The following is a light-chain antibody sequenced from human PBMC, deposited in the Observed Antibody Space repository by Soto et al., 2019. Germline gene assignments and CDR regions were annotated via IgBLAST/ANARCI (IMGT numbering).Light chain of an antibody. CDR2: KAS. CDR3: QHFNSYRT. CDR1: QSFSSW. J-gene: IGKJ1*01. Sequence: DIQMTQSPFTLSASVADRVTITCRASQSFSSWLAWNQQKPGEAPKLLIYKASNLESGLPSRFSGSGSETDFRLNISSLQPDDFATYYCQHFNSYRTVGQGPKVEIQ. V-gene: IGKV1-5*03.